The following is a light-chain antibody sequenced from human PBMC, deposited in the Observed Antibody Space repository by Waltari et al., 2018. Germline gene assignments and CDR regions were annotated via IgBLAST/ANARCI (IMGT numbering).Light chain of an antibody. Sequence: SYDLIQPPSVSVSPGQTVSITCSGDKLGHKYTSWDQQKPGQSPVLVTYHEKKRPSGIPERFSGTNSGNTVTLTISGTQTLDEADYYCQTWANYSVFFGGGTKLTVL. J-gene: IGLJ2*01. V-gene: IGLV3-1*01. CDR2: HEK. CDR3: QTWANYSVF. CDR1: KLGHKY.